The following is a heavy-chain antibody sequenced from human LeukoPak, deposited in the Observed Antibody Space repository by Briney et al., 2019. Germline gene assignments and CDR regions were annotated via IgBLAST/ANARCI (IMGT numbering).Heavy chain of an antibody. V-gene: IGHV4-59*01. CDR1: GGSISSYY. J-gene: IGHJ4*02. CDR3: ARTQTYCYDSSEGPYFDY. D-gene: IGHD3-22*01. Sequence: SETLSLTCTVSGGSISSYYWSWIRQPPGKGLEWIGYIYYSGSTNYNPSLKGRVTISVDTSKNQFSLKLSSVTAADTAVYYCARTQTYCYDSSEGPYFDYWGQGTLVTVSS. CDR2: IYYSGST.